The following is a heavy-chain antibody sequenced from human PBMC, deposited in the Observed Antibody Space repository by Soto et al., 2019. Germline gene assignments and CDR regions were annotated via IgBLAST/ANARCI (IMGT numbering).Heavy chain of an antibody. CDR3: ASGYCSGGSCYPAY. CDR1: GFTFSSYS. CDR2: ISSSSSTI. J-gene: IGHJ4*02. Sequence: PGGSLRLSCAASGFTFSSYSMNWVRQAPGKGLEWVSYISSSSSTIYYADSVKGRFTISRDNAKNSLYLQMNSLRADDTAVYYCASGYCSGGSCYPAYWGQGTLVTVSS. D-gene: IGHD2-15*01. V-gene: IGHV3-48*01.